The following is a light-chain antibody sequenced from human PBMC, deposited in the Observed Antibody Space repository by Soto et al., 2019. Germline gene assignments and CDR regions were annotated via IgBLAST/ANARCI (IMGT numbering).Light chain of an antibody. CDR3: SSYTTSSTAYV. V-gene: IGLV2-14*01. CDR2: EVS. CDR1: NSDVGRYNY. Sequence: QSALTQPSSLSGSPGQSITISCTGTNSDVGRYNYVSWYQQQPGKAPKLMIYEVSNRPSGVSNHFSGSKSGNTASLTISGLQAEDEADYYCSSYTTSSTAYVFGIGTKVTVL. J-gene: IGLJ1*01.